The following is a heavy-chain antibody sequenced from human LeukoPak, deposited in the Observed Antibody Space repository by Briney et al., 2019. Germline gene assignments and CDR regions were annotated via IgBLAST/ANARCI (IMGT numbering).Heavy chain of an antibody. Sequence: SETLSLTCTVSGYSISSGYYWGWIRQPPGKGLEWIGSIYHSGSTYYNPSLKSRVTISVDTSKNQFSLKLSSVTAADTAVYYCARDRGITSGHDYWGQGTLVTVSS. J-gene: IGHJ4*02. CDR1: GYSISSGYY. D-gene: IGHD3-10*01. CDR2: IYHSGST. CDR3: ARDRGITSGHDY. V-gene: IGHV4-38-2*02.